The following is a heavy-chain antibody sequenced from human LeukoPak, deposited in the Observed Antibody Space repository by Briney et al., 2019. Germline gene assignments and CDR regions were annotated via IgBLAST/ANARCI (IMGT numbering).Heavy chain of an antibody. Sequence: ASVKVSCKASGYTFTSYGISWVRQAPGQGLEWLGWISAYNGNTNYAQKLQGRVTMTTDTSTSTAYMELRSLRSDDTAVYYCARDQITMVRGAVFDYWGQGTLVTVSS. CDR2: ISAYNGNT. CDR1: GYTFTSYG. J-gene: IGHJ4*02. D-gene: IGHD3-10*01. CDR3: ARDQITMVRGAVFDY. V-gene: IGHV1-18*01.